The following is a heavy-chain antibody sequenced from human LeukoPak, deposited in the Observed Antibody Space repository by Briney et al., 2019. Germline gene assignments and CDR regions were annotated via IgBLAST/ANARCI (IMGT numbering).Heavy chain of an antibody. D-gene: IGHD3-16*02. CDR2: ISGSGGST. CDR1: GFTFSSYA. V-gene: IGHV3-23*01. J-gene: IGHJ4*02. CDR3: AKRLRLGELSL. Sequence: GGSLRLSCAASGFTFSSYAMSWVRQAPGKGLEWVSAISGSGGSTYYADSVKGRFTIFRDNSKNTLYLQMNSLRAEDTAVYYCAKRLRLGELSLWGQGTLVTVSS.